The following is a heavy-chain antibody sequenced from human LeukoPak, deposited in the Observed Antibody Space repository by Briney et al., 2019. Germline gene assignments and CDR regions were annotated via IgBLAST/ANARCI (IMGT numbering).Heavy chain of an antibody. CDR2: INPDSGDT. V-gene: IGHV1-8*01. D-gene: IGHD5-12*01. J-gene: IGHJ3*01. Sequence: ASVKVSCKASGYTFTSFDIYWVRQTAGQGLEWMGWINPDSGDTGYAPKFQGRVVMTRNTSIRTAYMELSSLTSEDTAVYYCASRTSSGYDYDVFDLWGQGTVVTVSS. CDR3: ASRTSSGYDYDVFDL. CDR1: GYTFTSFD.